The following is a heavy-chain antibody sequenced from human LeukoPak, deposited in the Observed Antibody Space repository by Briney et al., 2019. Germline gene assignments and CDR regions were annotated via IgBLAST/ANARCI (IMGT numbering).Heavy chain of an antibody. CDR1: GGSISSSSYY. CDR2: IYYSGST. Sequence: SETLSLTCTVSGGSISSSSYYWRWIRQPPGKGLEWIGSIYYSGSTYYNPSLKSRVTISVDTSKNQFSLKLSSVTAADTAVYYCVRTYYYDSSGYHLIDYWGQGTLVTVSS. D-gene: IGHD3-22*01. J-gene: IGHJ4*02. CDR3: VRTYYYDSSGYHLIDY. V-gene: IGHV4-39*01.